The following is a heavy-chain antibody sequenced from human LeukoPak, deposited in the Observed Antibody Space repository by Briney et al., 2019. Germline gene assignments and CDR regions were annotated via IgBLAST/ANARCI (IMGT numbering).Heavy chain of an antibody. CDR1: GFTFSSYW. CDR2: INSDGSST. J-gene: IGHJ6*02. Sequence: GGSLRLSCAASGFTFSSYWMHWVRQAPGKGLVWVSRINSDGSSTSYADSVKGRFTISRDNAKNTLYLQMNSLRAEDTAVYYCARDATWVPPYYYYGMDFWGQGTTVTVSS. D-gene: IGHD3-16*01. V-gene: IGHV3-74*01. CDR3: ARDATWVPPYYYYGMDF.